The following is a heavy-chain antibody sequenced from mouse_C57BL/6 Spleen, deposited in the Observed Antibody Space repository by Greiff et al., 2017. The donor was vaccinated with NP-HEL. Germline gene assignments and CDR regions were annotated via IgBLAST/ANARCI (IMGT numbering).Heavy chain of an antibody. CDR2: IYPGDGDT. CDR3: ALYDGYYVGYCDV. D-gene: IGHD2-3*01. J-gene: IGHJ1*03. CDR1: GYAFSSSW. Sequence: VQLQQSGPELVKPGASVKISCKASGYAFSSSWMNWVKQRPGKGLEWIGRIYPGDGDTNYNGKFKGKATLTADKSSSTAYMQLSSLTSEDSAVYFCALYDGYYVGYCDVWGTGTTVTVSS. V-gene: IGHV1-82*01.